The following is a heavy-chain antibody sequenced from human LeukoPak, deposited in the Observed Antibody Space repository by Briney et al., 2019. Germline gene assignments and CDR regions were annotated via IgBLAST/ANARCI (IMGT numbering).Heavy chain of an antibody. CDR1: GGSVSSYY. Sequence: PSETLSLTCTVSGGSVSSYYWSWIRQPPGKGLEWIGSIYYSGSTYYNPSLKSRVTISVDTSKNQFSLKLSSVTAADTAVYYCARHRGYSDYWGQGTLVTVSS. CDR3: ARHRGYSDY. D-gene: IGHD5-18*01. J-gene: IGHJ4*02. V-gene: IGHV4-39*01. CDR2: IYYSGST.